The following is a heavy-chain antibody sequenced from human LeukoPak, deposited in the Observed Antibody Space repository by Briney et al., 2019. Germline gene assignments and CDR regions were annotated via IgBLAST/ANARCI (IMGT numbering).Heavy chain of an antibody. CDR3: ATDYCSSTSCYTLGY. CDR1: GYTLTELS. Sequence: RASVKVSCKVSGYTLTELSMHWVRQAPGKGLEWMGGFDPEDGETIYAQKFQGRVTMTEDTSTDTAYMELSSLRSEDTAVYYCATDYCSSTSCYTLGYWGQGTLVTVSS. D-gene: IGHD2-2*02. J-gene: IGHJ4*02. CDR2: FDPEDGET. V-gene: IGHV1-24*01.